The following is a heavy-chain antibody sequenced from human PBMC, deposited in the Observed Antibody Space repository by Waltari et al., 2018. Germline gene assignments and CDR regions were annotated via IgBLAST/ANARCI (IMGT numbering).Heavy chain of an antibody. J-gene: IGHJ5*02. Sequence: QVQLVQSGAEVKKPGASVKVSCKASGYTFTGYYMHWVRQAPGQGLEWRERINPNSGGKNDAQKFQGRVTMTRDTSSSTAYMGLSRLRSDDTAVYYCARGAYPPIRGGSGDRWFDPWGQGTLVTVSS. CDR1: GYTFTGYY. CDR2: INPNSGGK. D-gene: IGHD3-10*01. CDR3: ARGAYPPIRGGSGDRWFDP. V-gene: IGHV1-2*06.